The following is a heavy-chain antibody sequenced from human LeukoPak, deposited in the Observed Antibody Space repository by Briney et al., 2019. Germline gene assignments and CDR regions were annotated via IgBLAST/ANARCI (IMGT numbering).Heavy chain of an antibody. Sequence: GGSLRLSCVASGFTFSDYCMSWVRQAPRKGLEWVANIKQDGSEKYYVDSVKGRFTISRDNAKNSLYLQMNSLRAEDTPVYYCAKPAKTDYADYWGQGTLVTVSS. V-gene: IGHV3-7*03. CDR1: GFTFSDYC. J-gene: IGHJ4*02. CDR3: AKPAKTDYADY. CDR2: IKQDGSEK. D-gene: IGHD1-14*01.